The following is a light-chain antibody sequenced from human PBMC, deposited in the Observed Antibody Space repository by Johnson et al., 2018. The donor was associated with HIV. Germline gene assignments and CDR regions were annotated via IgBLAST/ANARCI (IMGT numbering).Light chain of an antibody. J-gene: IGLJ1*01. CDR2: ENN. CDR1: SSNIGKNY. CDR3: GTWDSSRIAGV. V-gene: IGLV1-51*02. Sequence: QSVLTQPPSVSAAPGQKVTISCSGSSSNIGKNYVSWYQQLPGTAPKVLIYENNKRPSGIPDRFSGSKSGASATLGITGLQTGDEADYYCGTWDSSRIAGVFVTRTTVTVL.